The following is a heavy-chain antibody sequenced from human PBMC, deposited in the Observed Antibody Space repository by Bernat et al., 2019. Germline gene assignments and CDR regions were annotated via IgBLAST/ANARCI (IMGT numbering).Heavy chain of an antibody. D-gene: IGHD5-18*01. J-gene: IGHJ5*02. CDR2: VYYGGTT. Sequence: QLQLQESGPGLVKPSETLSLTCNVLGGSISSTTYFWGWIRQPPGKGLEWMGSVYYGGTTYYNPSLKSRVTISVAKSKNQFSLMLSSVTATDTAFYYCSRQDHHGHGYPKWFDPWGQGTLVTVSS. CDR3: SRQDHHGHGYPKWFDP. V-gene: IGHV4-39*01. CDR1: GGSISSTTYF.